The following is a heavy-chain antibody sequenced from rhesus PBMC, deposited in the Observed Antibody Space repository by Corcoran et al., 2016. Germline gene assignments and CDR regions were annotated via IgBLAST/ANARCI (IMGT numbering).Heavy chain of an antibody. CDR1: GGSISSNY. V-gene: IGHV4-160*01. D-gene: IGHD6-13*01. CDR3: ARDVGSWSPYFDY. Sequence: QVQLQQWGEGLVKPSETLSLTCAVYGGSISSNYWSWIRQPPGKGLEWIGRIRSGGSTNYNPSLKIRVTISIETSKNQFSLKLSSVTAADTAVYYCARDVGSWSPYFDYWGQGVLVTVSS. J-gene: IGHJ4*01. CDR2: IRSGGST.